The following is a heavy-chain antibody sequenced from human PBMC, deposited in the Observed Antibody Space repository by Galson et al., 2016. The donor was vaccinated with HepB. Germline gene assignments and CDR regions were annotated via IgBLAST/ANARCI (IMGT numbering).Heavy chain of an antibody. D-gene: IGHD6-19*01. J-gene: IGHJ4*02. Sequence: SLRLSCAASGFTFSSYAMSWVRQAPGKGLEWVSAITISGDYRYYADSVEGRFTISRDNSKNTLYLQMTSLRAEDTAVYYCAKDLIAVAGPYFDSRGQGTLVTVSS. CDR1: GFTFSSYA. V-gene: IGHV3-23*01. CDR3: AKDLIAVAGPYFDS. CDR2: ITISGDYR.